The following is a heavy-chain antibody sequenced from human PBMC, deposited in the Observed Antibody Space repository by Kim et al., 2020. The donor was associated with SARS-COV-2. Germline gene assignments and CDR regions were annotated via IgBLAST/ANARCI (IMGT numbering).Heavy chain of an antibody. V-gene: IGHV1-3*01. D-gene: IGHD3-10*01. CDR3: ARDLMVRGVIITGPSTRYGMDG. J-gene: IGHJ6*02. CDR1: GYTFTSYA. CDR2: INAGNGNT. Sequence: ASVKVSCKASGYTFTSYAMHWVRQAPGQSLEWMGWINAGNGNTKYSQKFQGRVTITRDTSASTAYMELSSLRSEDTAVYYCARDLMVRGVIITGPSTRYGMDGWGQGTTVTVSS.